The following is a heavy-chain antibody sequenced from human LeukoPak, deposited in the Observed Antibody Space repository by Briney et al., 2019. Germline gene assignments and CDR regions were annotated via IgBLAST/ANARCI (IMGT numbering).Heavy chain of an antibody. V-gene: IGHV4-59*01. J-gene: IGHJ4*02. CDR2: IYYSGST. D-gene: IGHD3-3*01. Sequence: SETLSPTCTVSGGSISSYYWSWIRQPPGKGLEWIGYIYYSGSTNYNPSLKSRVTISVDTSKNQFSLKLSSVTAADTAVYYCARDKGGYYPQPFDYWGQGTLVTVSS. CDR3: ARDKGGYYPQPFDY. CDR1: GGSISSYY.